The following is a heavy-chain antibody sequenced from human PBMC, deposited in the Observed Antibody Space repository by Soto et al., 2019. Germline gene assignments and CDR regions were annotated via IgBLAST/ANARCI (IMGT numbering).Heavy chain of an antibody. CDR2: IYPGDSDT. CDR3: AKLEATRTTWFAGPYTWFAP. D-gene: IGHD3-10*01. V-gene: IGHV5-51*01. Sequence: PGESMRVCWKGAGDSCKSHGVGWVRQMTGKGLEWMGIIYPGDSDTRYSPSFQGQVTISADKSTNTAYLEWSSLKSSDTAMYYYAKLEATRTTWFAGPYTWFAPWGGGTLVTVSS. J-gene: IGHJ5*02. CDR1: GDSCKSHG.